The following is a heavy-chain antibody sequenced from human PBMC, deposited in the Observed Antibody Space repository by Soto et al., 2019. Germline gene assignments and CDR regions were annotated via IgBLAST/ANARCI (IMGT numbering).Heavy chain of an antibody. CDR3: ARPDYYDSSGSSGSGY. V-gene: IGHV1-69*13. J-gene: IGHJ4*02. CDR2: IIPIFGTS. CDR1: GGTFSSYA. Sequence: SVKVSCKASGGTFSSYAISWVLQAPGQGLEWMGGIIPIFGTSNYAQKFQGRVTITADESTSTAYMELSSLRSEDTAVYYCARPDYYDSSGSSGSGYWGQGTLVTAPQ. D-gene: IGHD3-22*01.